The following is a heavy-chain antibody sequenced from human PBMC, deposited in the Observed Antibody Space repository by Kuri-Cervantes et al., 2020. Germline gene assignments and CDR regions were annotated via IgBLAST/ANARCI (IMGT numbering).Heavy chain of an antibody. CDR2: MNPNSGNT. Sequence: ASVKVSCKVSGYTLTELSMHWVRQATGQGLEWMGWMNPNSGNTGYAQKFQGRVTMTRNTSISTAYMELSSLRSEDTAVYYCARRGDYYDILTGFSDAFDIWGQGTMVTVSS. J-gene: IGHJ3*02. V-gene: IGHV1-8*01. D-gene: IGHD3-9*01. CDR1: GYTLTELS. CDR3: ARRGDYYDILTGFSDAFDI.